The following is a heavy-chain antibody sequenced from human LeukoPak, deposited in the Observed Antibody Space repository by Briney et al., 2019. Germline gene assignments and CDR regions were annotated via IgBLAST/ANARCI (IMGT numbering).Heavy chain of an antibody. J-gene: IGHJ5*02. V-gene: IGHV3-23*01. CDR1: GFTFSNSA. CDR2: ISGSGVST. D-gene: IGHD5-18*01. Sequence: GGSLRLSCAASGFTFSNSAMTWVRQAPGKGLEWVSGISGSGVSTYYADSVKGRFTISRDNSKNTLYLQMNSLRAEDTAVYYCARATSNSFGTDSSWGQGTLVTVSS. CDR3: ARATSNSFGTDSS.